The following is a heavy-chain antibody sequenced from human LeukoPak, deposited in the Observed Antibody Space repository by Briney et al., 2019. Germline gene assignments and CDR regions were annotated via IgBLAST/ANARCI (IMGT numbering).Heavy chain of an antibody. CDR3: ARDGDGYNFDF. D-gene: IGHD5-24*01. V-gene: IGHV3-74*01. J-gene: IGHJ4*02. CDR2: INTAGSST. Sequence: GGSLRLSCAASGFTFSSYWMHWVRQAPGKGLVWVSYINTAGSSTSYADSVKGRFTISRDNAKNTLYLQMNSLRAEDTAVYYCARDGDGYNFDFWGQGALVTVSS. CDR1: GFTFSSYW.